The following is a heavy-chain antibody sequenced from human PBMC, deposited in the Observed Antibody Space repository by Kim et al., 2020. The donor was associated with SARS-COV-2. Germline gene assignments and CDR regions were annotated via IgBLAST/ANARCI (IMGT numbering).Heavy chain of an antibody. CDR1: GFTFTSSA. Sequence: SVKVSCKASGFTFTSSAVQWVRQARGQRLEWIGGIVVGSGNTNYAQKFQERVTITRDMSTSTAYMELSSLRSEDTAVYYCAAGLNPVPHYYYYGMDVWGQGTTVTVSS. J-gene: IGHJ6*02. CDR2: IVVGSGNT. CDR3: AAGLNPVPHYYYYGMDV. V-gene: IGHV1-58*01.